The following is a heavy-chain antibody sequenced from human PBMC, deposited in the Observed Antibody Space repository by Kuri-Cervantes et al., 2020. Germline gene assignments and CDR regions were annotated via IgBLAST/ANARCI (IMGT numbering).Heavy chain of an antibody. V-gene: IGHV3-30*16. CDR2: ISYDGSNK. CDR1: EFPFGTSV. CDR3: AGHSSSGY. Sequence: GESLKISCVASEFPFGTSVMHWVRQAPGKGLEWVAVISYDGSNKYYADSVKGRFTISRDNSKNTLYLQMNSLRAEDTAVYYCAGHSSSGYWGQGTLVTVSS. J-gene: IGHJ4*02. D-gene: IGHD6-6*01.